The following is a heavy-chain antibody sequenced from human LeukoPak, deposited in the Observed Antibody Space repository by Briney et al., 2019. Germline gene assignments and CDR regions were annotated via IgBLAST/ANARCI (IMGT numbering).Heavy chain of an antibody. CDR3: ARTAGSGYYPIDY. Sequence: SETLCLTCAASGGSFSGGGYSWSWLPQPPGKGRVWLGYIYHSGSTYYNPSLKSRVTISVDRSKNQFSLKLSSVTAADTAVYYCARTAGSGYYPIDYWGQRTLGTVSS. CDR2: IYHSGST. V-gene: IGHV4-30-2*01. D-gene: IGHD3-22*01. J-gene: IGHJ4*02. CDR1: GGSFSGGGYS.